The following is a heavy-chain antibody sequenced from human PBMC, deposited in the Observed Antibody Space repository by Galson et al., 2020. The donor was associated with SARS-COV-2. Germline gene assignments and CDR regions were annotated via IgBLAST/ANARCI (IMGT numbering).Heavy chain of an antibody. J-gene: IGHJ6*02. D-gene: IGHD2-21*01. CDR2: IFYSGST. CDR1: GGSISSYY. Sequence: SETLSLTCTVSGGSISSYYWSWIRQPPGKGLEWFGYIFYSGSTNYNPSLKSRVTISVDTSKNQFSLKLSSVTAADTAVYYCARAGPLFDGYYYGMDVWGQGTTVTVSS. V-gene: IGHV4-59*13. CDR3: ARAGPLFDGYYYGMDV.